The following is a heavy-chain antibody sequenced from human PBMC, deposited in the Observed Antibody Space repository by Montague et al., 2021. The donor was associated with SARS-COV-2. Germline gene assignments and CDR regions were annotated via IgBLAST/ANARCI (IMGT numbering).Heavy chain of an antibody. V-gene: IGHV2-5*05. J-gene: IGHJ5*02. Sequence: PALVKPTQTLTLTCTFSGFSLSTRGVGVGWIRQPPGKALEWLALIYWDDDERYGPSLESRLTISKDNPKNQVVLTMTKMAPVDTATYYCAHTKAPAGDRWFDPWGQGTPVTVSS. CDR1: GFSLSTRGVG. D-gene: IGHD6-13*01. CDR3: AHTKAPAGDRWFDP. CDR2: IYWDDDE.